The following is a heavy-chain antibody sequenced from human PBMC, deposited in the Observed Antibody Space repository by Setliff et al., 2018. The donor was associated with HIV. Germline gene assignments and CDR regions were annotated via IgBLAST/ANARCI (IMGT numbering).Heavy chain of an antibody. J-gene: IGHJ4*02. CDR1: GFIFSSYA. CDR2: ISYDGNYK. CDR3: ARAPSWQRQVDF. V-gene: IGHV3-30*04. Sequence: GGSLRLSCAASGFIFSSYAMHWVRQASGKVLEWVAVISYDGNYKYYSDSGKGRFTISRDNSKNTLYLQMDSLRPKDTAAYYCARAPSWQRQVDFWGQGTLVTVSS. D-gene: IGHD6-25*01.